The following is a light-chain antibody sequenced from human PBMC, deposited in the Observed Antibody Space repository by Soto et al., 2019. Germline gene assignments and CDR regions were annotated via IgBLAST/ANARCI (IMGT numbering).Light chain of an antibody. CDR1: SRDVGGYNY. CDR2: DVS. V-gene: IGLV2-14*01. J-gene: IGLJ2*01. Sequence: QSVLTQPASVSGSPGQSITISCTGTSRDVGGYNYVSWYQQHPGNAPKLMIYDVSNRPSGVSNRFSGSKSGNTASLTISGLQAEDEADYYCSSYTSSSTLVFGGGTKLTVL. CDR3: SSYTSSSTLV.